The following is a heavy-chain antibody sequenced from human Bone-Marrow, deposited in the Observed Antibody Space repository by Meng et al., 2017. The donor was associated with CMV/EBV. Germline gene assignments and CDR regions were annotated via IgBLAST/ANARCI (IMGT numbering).Heavy chain of an antibody. CDR3: ARRSWDAVDI. Sequence: ASVKVSCKASGGTFSSYAISWVRQAPGQGLEWMGWINPNSGGTNYAQKFQGRVTMTRDTSISTAYMELSRLRSDDTAVYYCARRSWDAVDIWGQGTMVTVSS. CDR2: INPNSGGT. D-gene: IGHD3-16*02. J-gene: IGHJ3*02. CDR1: GGTFSSYA. V-gene: IGHV1-2*02.